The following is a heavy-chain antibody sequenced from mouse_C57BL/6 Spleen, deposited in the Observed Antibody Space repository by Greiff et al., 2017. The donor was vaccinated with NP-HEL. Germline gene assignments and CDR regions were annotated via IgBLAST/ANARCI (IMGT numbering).Heavy chain of an antibody. Sequence: EVKLVESVAELVRPGASVKLSCTASGFTIKNTYMHWVKQRPEQGLEWIGRIDPANGNTKYAPKFQGKATITADTSSNTTYLQLSSLTSEDTAIYYCAGSGDGYYKGFAYWGQGTLVTVSA. CDR2: IDPANGNT. CDR3: AGSGDGYYKGFAY. CDR1: GFTIKNTY. J-gene: IGHJ3*01. D-gene: IGHD2-3*01. V-gene: IGHV14-3*01.